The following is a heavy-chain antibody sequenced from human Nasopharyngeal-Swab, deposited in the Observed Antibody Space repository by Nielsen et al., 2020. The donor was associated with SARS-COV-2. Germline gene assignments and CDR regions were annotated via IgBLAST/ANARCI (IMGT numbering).Heavy chain of an antibody. Sequence: GESLKISCAASGFTFSTYGMHWVRQAPGKGLEWVAFIWYDGSNKYYGDSVKGRFTISRDNSKNTLYLQMNSLGAEDTAVYYCAKGSSGWTYDHWGQGTLVRVSS. CDR1: GFTFSTYG. CDR3: AKGSSGWTYDH. J-gene: IGHJ4*02. V-gene: IGHV3-30*02. CDR2: IWYDGSNK. D-gene: IGHD6-25*01.